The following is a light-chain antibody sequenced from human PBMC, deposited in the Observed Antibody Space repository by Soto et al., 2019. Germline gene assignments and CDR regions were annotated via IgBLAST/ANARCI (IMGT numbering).Light chain of an antibody. CDR1: QSVSSY. V-gene: IGKV3-11*01. Sequence: EIVLTQSPATLSLSPGERATLSCRASQSVSSYLAWYQQKPGEAPRLLIYDASNRATGIPARFSGSGSGTDFTRPICSQKPEDFAVYDYQRRSNWSRGTFGQATKLEIK. CDR3: QRRSNWSRGT. CDR2: DAS. J-gene: IGKJ2*02.